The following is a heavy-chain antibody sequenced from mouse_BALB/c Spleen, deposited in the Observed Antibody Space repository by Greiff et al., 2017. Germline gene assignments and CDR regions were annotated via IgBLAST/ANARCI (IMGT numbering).Heavy chain of an antibody. D-gene: IGHD1-1*01. CDR2: ISSGGST. CDR3: ARGYYGSGDWYFDV. V-gene: IGHV5-6-5*01. Sequence: EVQLVESGGGLVKPGGSLKLSCAASGFTFSSYAMSWVRQTPEKRLEWVASISSGGSTYYPDSVKGRFTISRDNARNILYLQMSSLRSEDTAMYYCARGYYGSGDWYFDVWGAGTTVTVSS. CDR1: GFTFSSYA. J-gene: IGHJ1*01.